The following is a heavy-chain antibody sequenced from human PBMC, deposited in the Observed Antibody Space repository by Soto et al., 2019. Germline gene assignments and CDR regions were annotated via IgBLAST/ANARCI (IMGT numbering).Heavy chain of an antibody. V-gene: IGHV4-4*02. CDR1: GGSISSNNL. D-gene: IGHD2-21*02. Sequence: QVQLQESGPGLVKSSGTLSLTCAVSGGSISSNNLWSWVRQPPGQGLEWIGEIYHSGSANYNPSLKSRVIISVDKSKNQFSLNLSSVTAADTAVYYCARGSTMVVTPNWFDPWGQGTLVTVSS. CDR3: ARGSTMVVTPNWFDP. J-gene: IGHJ5*02. CDR2: IYHSGSA.